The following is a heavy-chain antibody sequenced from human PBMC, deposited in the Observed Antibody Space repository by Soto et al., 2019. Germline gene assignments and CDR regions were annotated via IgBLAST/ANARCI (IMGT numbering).Heavy chain of an antibody. D-gene: IGHD2-15*01. CDR1: GFTFSYG. V-gene: IGHV3-30*18. CDR3: AKLVIGYCSGNTCDDY. J-gene: IGHJ4*02. CDR2: ISYDSSNK. Sequence: VQLLESGGGLIQPGGSLRLSCAASGFTFSYGIHWLRQAPGKGLAWVAYISYDSSNKFYGDSVKARFTISRDNSKNTQFLQMNSLRAEDTAVYYCAKLVIGYCSGNTCDDYWGQGTLVSVSS.